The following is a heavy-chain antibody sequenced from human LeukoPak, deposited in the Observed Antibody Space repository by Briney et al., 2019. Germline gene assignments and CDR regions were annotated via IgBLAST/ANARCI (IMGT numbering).Heavy chain of an antibody. D-gene: IGHD2-2*01. CDR3: AKDLKLPYCSSTSCYQGGVMDV. Sequence: GGSLRLSCAASGFTVSSNYMSWVRQAPGKGLEWVSVIYSGGSTYYADSVKGRFTISRGNSKNTLYLQMNSLRAEDTAVYYCAKDLKLPYCSSTSCYQGGVMDVWGKGTTVTVSS. CDR1: GFTVSSNY. V-gene: IGHV3-53*05. J-gene: IGHJ6*03. CDR2: IYSGGST.